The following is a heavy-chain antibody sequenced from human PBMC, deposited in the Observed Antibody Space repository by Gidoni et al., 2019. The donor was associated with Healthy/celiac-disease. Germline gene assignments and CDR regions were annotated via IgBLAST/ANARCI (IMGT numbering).Heavy chain of an antibody. CDR3: ARDRASIVPAGLEYYYYYYMDV. D-gene: IGHD2-2*01. CDR1: GGSISRYY. Sequence: QVQLQESGPGLVKPSETLSLTCPVSGGSISRYYWSWIRQPAGKGLEWIGRIYTSGSTNYNPSLKSRVTMSVDTSKNQFSLKLSSVTAADTAVYYCARDRASIVPAGLEYYYYYYMDVWGKGTTVTVSS. V-gene: IGHV4-4*07. J-gene: IGHJ6*03. CDR2: IYTSGST.